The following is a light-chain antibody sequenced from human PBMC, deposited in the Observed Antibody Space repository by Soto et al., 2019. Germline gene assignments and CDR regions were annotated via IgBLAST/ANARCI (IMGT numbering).Light chain of an antibody. CDR1: SEHSSFV. J-gene: IGLJ2*01. Sequence: QSVLTQPPSASASLGGTVKLTCTLSSEHSSFVIAWHQLHPEKGPRFLMKLKTDGSHNKGDGIPDRFSASSSGAERYLTISSLQSEDEADYYCQTWGTGLVVFGGGTKLTVL. V-gene: IGLV4-69*02. CDR2: LKTDGSH. CDR3: QTWGTGLVV.